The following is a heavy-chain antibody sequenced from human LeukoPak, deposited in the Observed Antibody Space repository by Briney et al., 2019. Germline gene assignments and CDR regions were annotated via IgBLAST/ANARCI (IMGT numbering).Heavy chain of an antibody. Sequence: GGSLRLSCAASGFTFSSYGMHWVRQAPGKGLEWVAVISYDGTNKYYADSVKGRFTISRDNSKNTLYLQMNSLRAEDTAVYYCARAIKAVAGTFHRDYYFDYWGQGTLVTVSS. CDR2: ISYDGTNK. D-gene: IGHD6-19*01. CDR1: GFTFSSYG. CDR3: ARAIKAVAGTFHRDYYFDY. V-gene: IGHV3-30*03. J-gene: IGHJ4*02.